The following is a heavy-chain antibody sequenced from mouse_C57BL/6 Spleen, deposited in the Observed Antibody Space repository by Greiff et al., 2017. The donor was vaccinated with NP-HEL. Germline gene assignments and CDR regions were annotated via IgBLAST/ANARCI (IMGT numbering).Heavy chain of an antibody. CDR1: GFSLTSYG. CDR3: AHYGSSYAMDY. J-gene: IGHJ4*01. D-gene: IGHD1-1*01. CDR2: IWRGGST. Sequence: QVQLQQSGPGLVQPSQSLSITCTVSGFSLTSYGVHWVRQSPGKGLEWLGVIWRGGSTDYNAAFRSRLSITKDNSKSQVFFKMNRLQADDTAIYYLAHYGSSYAMDYWGQGTSVTVSS. V-gene: IGHV2-5*01.